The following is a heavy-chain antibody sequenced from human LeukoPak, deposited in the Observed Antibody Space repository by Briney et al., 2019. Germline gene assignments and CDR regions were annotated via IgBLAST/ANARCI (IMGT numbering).Heavy chain of an antibody. Sequence: PSETLSLTCAVYGGSFSGYYWSWIRQLPGKGLEWIGEINHSGSTNYNPSLKSRVTISVDTSKNQFSLKLSSVTAADTAVYYCAIFNRDTAMVYSDYWGQGTLVTVSS. CDR2: INHSGST. D-gene: IGHD5-18*01. V-gene: IGHV4-34*01. CDR3: AIFNRDTAMVYSDY. J-gene: IGHJ4*02. CDR1: GGSFSGYY.